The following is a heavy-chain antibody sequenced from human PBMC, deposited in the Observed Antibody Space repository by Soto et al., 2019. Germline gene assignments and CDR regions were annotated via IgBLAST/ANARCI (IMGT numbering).Heavy chain of an antibody. J-gene: IGHJ4*02. CDR3: ARDGSGRPEEY. CDR1: GFTVSNFY. V-gene: IGHV3-66*01. D-gene: IGHD3-10*01. CDR2: IDSGGST. Sequence: EVQLVESGGGLVQPGGSLRLSCAASGFTVSNFYMSWVRQAPGKGLEWVSVIDSGGSTYYADSVRARFTISRDNSKNTMYLQMNSLRVEDTAVYYCARDGSGRPEEYWVQGTLVTVSS.